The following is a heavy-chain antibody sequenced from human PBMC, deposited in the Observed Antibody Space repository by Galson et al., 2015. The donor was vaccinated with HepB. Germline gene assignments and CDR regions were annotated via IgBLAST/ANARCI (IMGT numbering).Heavy chain of an antibody. Sequence: SVKVSCKASGYTFTNYGFSWVRRAPGQGLEWMGWISASNGNTNLAQKLQGRVSLTTDTSTSTAYMELRSLRSDDTAVYYCARGSSTWYGPDDYWGRGTLVTVSS. J-gene: IGHJ4*02. CDR2: ISASNGNT. CDR1: GYTFTNYG. V-gene: IGHV1-18*04. CDR3: ARGSSTWYGPDDY. D-gene: IGHD6-13*01.